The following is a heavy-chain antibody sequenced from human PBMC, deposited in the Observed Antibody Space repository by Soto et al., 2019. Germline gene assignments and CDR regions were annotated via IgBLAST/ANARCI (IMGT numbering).Heavy chain of an antibody. CDR1: GFTFSSYW. J-gene: IGHJ4*02. V-gene: IGHV3-7*03. CDR2: IKQDGSEK. Sequence: GGSLRLSCAASGFTFSSYWMSWVRQAPGKGLEWVANIKQDGSEKYYVDSVKGRFTISRDNAKNSLYLQMNSLRAEDTAVYYCAGWGIAAAYDYWGQGTLVTVSS. D-gene: IGHD6-13*01. CDR3: AGWGIAAAYDY.